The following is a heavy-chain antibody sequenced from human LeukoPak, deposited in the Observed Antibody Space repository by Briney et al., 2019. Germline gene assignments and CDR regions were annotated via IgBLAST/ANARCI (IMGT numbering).Heavy chain of an antibody. Sequence: KPSETLSLTCTVSGGSISSSDYYWGWIRQPPGKGLEWIGTIYYSGSTYYNPSLKSRVTISVDTSKSQFSLKLRSVTAADTAMYYCARRDYVWRSPDYWGQGTQVTVSS. J-gene: IGHJ4*02. CDR1: GGSISSSDYY. D-gene: IGHD3-16*01. CDR3: ARRDYVWRSPDY. V-gene: IGHV4-39*01. CDR2: IYYSGST.